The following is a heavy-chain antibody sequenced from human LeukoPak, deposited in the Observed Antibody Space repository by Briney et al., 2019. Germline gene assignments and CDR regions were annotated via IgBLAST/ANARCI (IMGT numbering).Heavy chain of an antibody. J-gene: IGHJ4*02. D-gene: IGHD3-22*01. CDR3: ARGFRSDSSGRKFDC. V-gene: IGHV1-8*01. CDR2: MNPNSGNT. Sequence: ASVKVSCKAPGYTFTSYDINWVRQATGQGLEWMGWMNPNSGNTGYAQKFQDRVTMTRNTSIGTAYMELSSLGSEDTAMYYCARGFRSDSSGRKFDCWGQGTLVTVSS. CDR1: GYTFTSYD.